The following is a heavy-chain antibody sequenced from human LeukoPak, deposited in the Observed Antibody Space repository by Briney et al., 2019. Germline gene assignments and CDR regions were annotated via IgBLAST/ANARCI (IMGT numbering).Heavy chain of an antibody. CDR3: AKGYCNGGSCHYDY. J-gene: IGHJ4*02. D-gene: IGHD2-15*01. Sequence: GGSLRLSCAASGFTFSSYSMNWVRQAPGKGLEWVSSISSSSSYIYYADSVKGRFTISRDNAKSSLFLQMNSLRAEDTAVYYCAKGYCNGGSCHYDYWGQGTLVTVSS. V-gene: IGHV3-21*01. CDR2: ISSSSSYI. CDR1: GFTFSSYS.